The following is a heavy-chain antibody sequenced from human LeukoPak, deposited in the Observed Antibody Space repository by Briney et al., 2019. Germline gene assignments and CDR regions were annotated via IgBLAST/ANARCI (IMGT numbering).Heavy chain of an antibody. CDR1: NYTFISYG. Sequence: ASVKVSCKASNYTFISYGITWVRQAPGQGLEWMGWISANNGNTNYVQKLQGRVTMTTDTSTSTAYMELRSLRSDDTALYYCARVGDNDAFDIWGQGTMVTVSS. J-gene: IGHJ3*02. V-gene: IGHV1-18*01. CDR2: ISANNGNT. CDR3: ARVGDNDAFDI. D-gene: IGHD4-17*01.